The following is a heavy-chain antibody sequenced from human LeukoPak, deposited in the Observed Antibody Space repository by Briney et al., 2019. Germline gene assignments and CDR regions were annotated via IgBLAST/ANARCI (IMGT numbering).Heavy chain of an antibody. Sequence: SETLSLTCTVSGGSISGYYWSWIRQPPGKRLEWIGEINHSGSTNYNPSLKSRVTISVDTSKNQFSLKLSSVTAADTAVYYCARGRYSYYYYMDVWGKGTTVTVSS. J-gene: IGHJ6*03. CDR1: GGSISGYY. D-gene: IGHD5-18*01. V-gene: IGHV4-34*01. CDR2: INHSGST. CDR3: ARGRYSYYYYMDV.